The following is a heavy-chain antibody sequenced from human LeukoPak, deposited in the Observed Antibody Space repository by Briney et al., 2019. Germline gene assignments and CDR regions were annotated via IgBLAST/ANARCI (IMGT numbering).Heavy chain of an antibody. CDR1: GFTFSSYA. V-gene: IGHV3-23*01. CDR2: ISGSGGAGT. J-gene: IGHJ6*02. Sequence: GGSLRLSCAGSGFTFSSYAMSWVRQAPGKGLEWVSTISGSGGAGTYYADSVKGRFTVSRDNSRNTLYLPMNSLRAEDTAAYYCVKDRGGSPFYGMDVWGQGTTVTVSS. CDR3: VKDRGGSPFYGMDV. D-gene: IGHD1-26*01.